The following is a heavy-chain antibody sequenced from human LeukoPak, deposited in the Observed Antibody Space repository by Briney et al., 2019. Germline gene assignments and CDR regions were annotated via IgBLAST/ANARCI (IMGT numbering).Heavy chain of an antibody. CDR3: AKDTSHYYDSSGYSDY. CDR2: ISWNSGSI. V-gene: IGHV3-9*01. CDR1: GFTFDDYA. Sequence: PGRSLRLSCAASGFTFDDYAMHWVRQAPGKGLEWVSGISWNSGSIGYADSVKGRFTISRDNAKNSLYLQMNSLRAEDTALYYCAKDTSHYYDSSGYSDYWGQGTLVTVSS. D-gene: IGHD3-22*01. J-gene: IGHJ4*02.